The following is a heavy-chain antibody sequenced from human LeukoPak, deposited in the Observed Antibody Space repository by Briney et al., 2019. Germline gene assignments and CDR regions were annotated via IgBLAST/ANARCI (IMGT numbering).Heavy chain of an antibody. CDR1: GFTFSSYW. CDR2: INSDGSST. D-gene: IGHD1/OR15-1a*01. V-gene: IGHV3-74*01. J-gene: IGHJ5*02. Sequence: GGSLRLSCAASGFTFSSYWMHWVRQAPGKGLVWVSRINSDGSSTSYADSVKGRFTISRDNAKNSLYLQMNSLRAEDTAVYYCARAPYNWNNGNWFDPWGQGTLVTVSS. CDR3: ARAPYNWNNGNWFDP.